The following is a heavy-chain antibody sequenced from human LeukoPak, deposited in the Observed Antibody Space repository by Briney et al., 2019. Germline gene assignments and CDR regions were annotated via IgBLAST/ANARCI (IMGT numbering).Heavy chain of an antibody. V-gene: IGHV3-7*01. CDR2: IKQDGTEK. Sequence: PGGSLRLSCAASGFTFSIYWMSWVRQAPGKGLEWVANIKQDGTEKYYVDSVKGRFTISRDNAKNTLNLQMNSLRAEDTAVYYCAELGITMIGGVWGKGTTVTISS. CDR1: GFTFSIYW. CDR3: AELGITMIGGV. J-gene: IGHJ6*04. D-gene: IGHD3-10*02.